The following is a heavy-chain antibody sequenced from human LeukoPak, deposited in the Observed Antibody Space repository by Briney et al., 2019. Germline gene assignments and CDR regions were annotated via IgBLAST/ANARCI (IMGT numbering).Heavy chain of an antibody. CDR3: ASPLLTIFGVVTDI. J-gene: IGHJ4*02. D-gene: IGHD3-3*01. CDR1: GFTFSSYS. V-gene: IGHV3-21*01. CDR2: ISSSSSYI. Sequence: GGSLRLSCAASGFTFSSYSMNWVRQAPGKGLEWVSSISSSSSYIYYADSVKGRFTISRDNAKNSLYLHMNSLRAEDTAVYYCASPLLTIFGVVTDIWGQGTLVTVSS.